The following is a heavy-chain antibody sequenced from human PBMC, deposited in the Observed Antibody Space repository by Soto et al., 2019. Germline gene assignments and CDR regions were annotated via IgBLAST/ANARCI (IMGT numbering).Heavy chain of an antibody. D-gene: IGHD3-16*01. CDR3: ARAAYTSMATQWFDP. CDR2: IIPISGTP. J-gene: IGHJ5*02. V-gene: IGHV1-69*01. Sequence: QVQLVQSGAEVKKPGSSVKVSCKASGGTFSMYGISWVRQAPGQGLEWMGGIIPISGTPNYAQKFQGRVTITADESTGTGYMELCSLRSEDTAVYYCARAAYTSMATQWFDPWGQGTLVAVSS. CDR1: GGTFSMYG.